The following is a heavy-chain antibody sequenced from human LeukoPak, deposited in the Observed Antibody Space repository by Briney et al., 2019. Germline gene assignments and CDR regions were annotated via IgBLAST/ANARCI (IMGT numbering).Heavy chain of an antibody. CDR1: GFTFGDYA. V-gene: IGHV3-30*02. J-gene: IGHJ4*02. CDR3: AKSGTRSTWSPRVKTYFDY. CDR2: IRYDGSNK. D-gene: IGHD6-13*01. Sequence: GGSLRLSCTASGFTFGDYAMSWFRQAPGKGLEWVAFIRYDGSNKYYADSVKGRFTISRDNSKNTLYLQMYSLRDEDTAVYFCAKSGTRSTWSPRVKTYFDYWGQGTLVTVSS.